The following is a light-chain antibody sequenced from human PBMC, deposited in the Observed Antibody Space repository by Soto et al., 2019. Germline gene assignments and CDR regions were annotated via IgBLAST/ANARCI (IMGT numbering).Light chain of an antibody. CDR1: SSDVGGYNY. Sequence: QSVLTQPASVSGSPGQSITTSCTGTSSDVGGYNYVSWYQQHPGKAPKLMIYDVSNRPSGVSNRFSGSKSGNTASLTISGLQAEDEADYYCSSYTRNNTPSYVFGTGTKVTLL. V-gene: IGLV2-14*03. CDR3: SSYTRNNTPSYV. CDR2: DVS. J-gene: IGLJ1*01.